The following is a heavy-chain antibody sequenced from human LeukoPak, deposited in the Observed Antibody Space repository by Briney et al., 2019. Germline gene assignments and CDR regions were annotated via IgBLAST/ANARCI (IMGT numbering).Heavy chain of an antibody. D-gene: IGHD3-10*01. J-gene: IGHJ6*03. CDR1: GGSISSYY. CDR3: ARSQYGSGSYFRGYYYYMDV. Sequence: SETPSLTCTVSGGSISSYYWSWIRQPPGKGLEWIGYIYYSGSTNYNPSLKSRVTISVDTSKNQFSLKLSSVTAADTAVYYCARSQYGSGSYFRGYYYYMDVWGKGTTVTISS. CDR2: IYYSGST. V-gene: IGHV4-59*01.